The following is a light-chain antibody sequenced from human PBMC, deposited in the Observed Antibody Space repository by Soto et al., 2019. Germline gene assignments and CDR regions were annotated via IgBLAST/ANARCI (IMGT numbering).Light chain of an antibody. CDR2: GAS. CDR3: QQYNNWHPWT. J-gene: IGKJ1*01. Sequence: EIWLTQSPGTLSLSPGGRATLSCWASKSLSNNIYLAWYQQKPGQAPRLLIYGASTRATGIPARFRGSGSGTEFTLNISSLMPEDFAVYYCQQYNNWHPWTFGQGTKVDIK. V-gene: IGKV3-15*01. CDR1: KSLSNN.